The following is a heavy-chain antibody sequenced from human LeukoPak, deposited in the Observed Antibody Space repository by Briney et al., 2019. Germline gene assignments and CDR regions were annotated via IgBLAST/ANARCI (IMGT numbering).Heavy chain of an antibody. CDR3: ARVMVRGVWFYGMDV. CDR2: INPSGGST. D-gene: IGHD3-10*01. Sequence: ASVKVSCKASGYTFSDYYIHWVRQAPGQGLEWMGIINPSGGSTSYTQKFQGRVTMTRDASTSTVYMELSSLRSEDTAVYYCARVMVRGVWFYGMDVWGQGTTVTVSS. J-gene: IGHJ6*02. V-gene: IGHV1-46*01. CDR1: GYTFSDYY.